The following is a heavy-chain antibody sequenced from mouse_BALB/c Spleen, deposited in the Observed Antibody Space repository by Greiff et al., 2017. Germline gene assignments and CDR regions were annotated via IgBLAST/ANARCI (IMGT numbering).Heavy chain of an antibody. CDR3: TRLRYDGDWYFEV. D-gene: IGHD2-14*01. J-gene: IGHJ1*01. V-gene: IGHV1-15*01. CDR1: GYTFTDYE. Sequence: QVHVKQSGAELVRPGASVKLSCKALGYTFTDYEMHWVKQTPVHGLEWIGAIHPGSGGTAYNQKFKGKATLTADKSSSTAYMELSSLTSEDSAVYYCTRLRYDGDWYFEVWGAGTTVTVSS. CDR2: IHPGSGGT.